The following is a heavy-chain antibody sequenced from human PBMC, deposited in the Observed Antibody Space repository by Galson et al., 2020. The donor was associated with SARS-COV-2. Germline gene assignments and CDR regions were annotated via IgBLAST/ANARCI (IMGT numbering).Heavy chain of an antibody. CDR1: GGSINSGSFY. J-gene: IGHJ5*02. Sequence: SETLSLTCTVSGGSINSGSFYWGWLRQPPGRGLEWIGGMQYSGSTYYNPSLKSRVTISVQTSKNQFSLKLSSVTAADTAVYYCARIRSCSGASCLSCFDPWGQGTLVTVSS. CDR3: ARIRSCSGASCLSCFDP. CDR2: MQYSGST. V-gene: IGHV4-39*07. D-gene: IGHD2-15*01.